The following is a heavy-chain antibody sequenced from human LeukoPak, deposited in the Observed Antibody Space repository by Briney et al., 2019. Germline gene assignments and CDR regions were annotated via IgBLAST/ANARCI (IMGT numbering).Heavy chain of an antibody. D-gene: IGHD3-9*01. Sequence: GGSLRLSCAAPGFTFSSYWMHWVRQAPGKGLVWVSRINSDGSSTSYADSVKGRFTISRDNAKNTLYLQMNSLRAEDTAVYYCAREPLRYFDWLSASLDYWGQGTLVTVSS. V-gene: IGHV3-74*01. CDR1: GFTFSSYW. CDR3: AREPLRYFDWLSASLDY. CDR2: INSDGSST. J-gene: IGHJ4*02.